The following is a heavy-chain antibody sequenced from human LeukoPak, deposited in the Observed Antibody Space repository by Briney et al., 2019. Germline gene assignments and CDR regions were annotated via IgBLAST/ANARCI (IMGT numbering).Heavy chain of an antibody. CDR2: IYSGGST. V-gene: IGHV3-53*01. CDR3: ARRYGSGWYDY. Sequence: GGSLRLSCAASGFTVSTNYMSWVRQAPGKGLEWVSVIYSGGSTDYADSVKGRFTISRDNSKNTLYLQMNSLRAEDTAVYYCARRYGSGWYDYWGQGTLVTVSS. D-gene: IGHD6-19*01. CDR1: GFTVSTNY. J-gene: IGHJ4*02.